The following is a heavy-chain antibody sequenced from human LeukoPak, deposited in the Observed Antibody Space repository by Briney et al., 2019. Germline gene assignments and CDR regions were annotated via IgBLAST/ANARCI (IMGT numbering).Heavy chain of an antibody. Sequence: ASVKVSCKASGYTFSGNSMHWVRQAPGQGLEWMGWINPNSGGTKYAQKFQGRVTMTRDTSINTAYMELSSLKSDDTAVYYCARPDEQQLVRDAFDIWGQGTMVTVSS. CDR3: ARPDEQQLVRDAFDI. CDR2: INPNSGGT. V-gene: IGHV1-2*02. D-gene: IGHD6-13*01. CDR1: GYTFSGNS. J-gene: IGHJ3*02.